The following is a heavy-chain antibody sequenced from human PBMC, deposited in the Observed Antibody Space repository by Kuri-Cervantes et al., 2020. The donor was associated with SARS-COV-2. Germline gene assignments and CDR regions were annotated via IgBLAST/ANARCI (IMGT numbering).Heavy chain of an antibody. CDR2: ISYDGSNK. CDR3: ARGFNSNYVSAFDY. CDR1: GFTFSSYG. J-gene: IGHJ4*02. V-gene: IGHV3-30*19. Sequence: GGSLRLSCAASGFTFSSYGMHWVRQAPGKGLEWVAVISYDGSNKYYADSVKGRFTISRDNSKNTLYLQMNSLRAEDTAVYYCARGFNSNYVSAFDYWGQGTLVTVSS. D-gene: IGHD4-11*01.